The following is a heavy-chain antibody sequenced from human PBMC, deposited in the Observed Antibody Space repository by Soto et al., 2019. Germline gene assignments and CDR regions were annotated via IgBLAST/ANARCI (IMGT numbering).Heavy chain of an antibody. CDR1: GGSFSGYY. Sequence: QVQLQQWGEGLLKPSETLSLTCAVYGGSFSGYYWSWIRQPPGKGLEWIGEINHSGSPNYNPSLNSRVTISADPSKNLFSLKPSSVTAASTAVNYCARGQSTLLLDCWGQGVLVTVSS. J-gene: IGHJ4*02. CDR2: INHSGSP. D-gene: IGHD1-1*01. V-gene: IGHV4-34*01. CDR3: ARGQSTLLLDC.